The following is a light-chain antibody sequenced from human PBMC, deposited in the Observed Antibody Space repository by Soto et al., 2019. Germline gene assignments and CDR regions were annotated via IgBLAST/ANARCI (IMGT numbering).Light chain of an antibody. J-gene: IGKJ4*01. CDR1: QSVSYN. CDR3: QQHKYWPPLT. Sequence: EIVMTQSPATLSVSPGETATLSCRASQSVSYNLAWYQQKPGQGPRLLIYGPFTRATGIPARFSGSGSGTEFSLPISSLQSDEFVVYYCQQHKYWPPLTFGGGTKVEIK. V-gene: IGKV3-15*01. CDR2: GPF.